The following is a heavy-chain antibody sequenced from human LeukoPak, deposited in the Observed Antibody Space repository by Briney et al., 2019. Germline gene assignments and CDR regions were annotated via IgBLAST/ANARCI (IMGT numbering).Heavy chain of an antibody. Sequence: ASVKVSCKASRYTFTNHGISWMRQAPGQGLEWMGWISTNNGDTNYVQKFQGRVTMTTDTSTTTAYMELRSLTSDDTAVYYCARDLEFPDYWGQGTLVTVSS. CDR3: ARDLEFPDY. D-gene: IGHD3-3*01. J-gene: IGHJ4*02. V-gene: IGHV1-18*01. CDR2: ISTNNGDT. CDR1: RYTFTNHG.